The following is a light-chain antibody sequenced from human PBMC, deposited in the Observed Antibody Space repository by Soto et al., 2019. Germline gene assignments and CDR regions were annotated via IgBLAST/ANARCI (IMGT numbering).Light chain of an antibody. CDR2: ADS. Sequence: SYELTQPPSVSLAPGQTARISCGGNDIGSESVHWYQQKPGQAPVLVVYADSDRPSGIPDRFSGSNSGSTATLTISRVEAGDEADYYCQVWDTSSDQLVFGGGTKLTVL. CDR1: DIGSES. V-gene: IGLV3-21*02. CDR3: QVWDTSSDQLV. J-gene: IGLJ2*01.